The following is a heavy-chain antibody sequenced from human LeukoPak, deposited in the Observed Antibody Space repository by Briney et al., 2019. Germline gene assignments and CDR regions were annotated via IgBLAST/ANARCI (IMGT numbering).Heavy chain of an antibody. CDR3: ARDGIEEWFDY. D-gene: IGHD3-3*01. V-gene: IGHV3-48*03. CDR1: GFTFSSYE. Sequence: PGGSLRLSCAASGFTFSSYEMNWVRQAPGKGLEWVSYISSSGSTIYYADSVKGRFTISRDNAKNSLYLQVNSLRAEDTAVYYCARDGIEEWFDYWGQGTLVTVSS. J-gene: IGHJ4*02. CDR2: ISSSGSTI.